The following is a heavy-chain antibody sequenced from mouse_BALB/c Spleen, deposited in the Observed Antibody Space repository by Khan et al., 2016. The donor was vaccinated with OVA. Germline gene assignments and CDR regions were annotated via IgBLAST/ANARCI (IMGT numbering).Heavy chain of an antibody. Sequence: IQLVQSGPELVKPGASVKMSCKASGYTFSSYVMHWVKQKPGQGLEWIGYIYPYNAGAEYNEKFNGKAILTSDKSSSTAYMELSSLSSADSAVYYCARVGYYGKGFAYWGQGTLGTVSA. CDR1: GYTFSSYV. V-gene: IGHV1S136*01. D-gene: IGHD2-1*01. CDR2: IYPYNAGA. CDR3: ARVGYYGKGFAY. J-gene: IGHJ3*01.